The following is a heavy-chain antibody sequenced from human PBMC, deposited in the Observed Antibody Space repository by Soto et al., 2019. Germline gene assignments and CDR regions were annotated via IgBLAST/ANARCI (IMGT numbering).Heavy chain of an antibody. V-gene: IGHV1-18*01. CDR2: ISAYNGNT. CDR1: GYTFTSYG. J-gene: IGHJ3*02. D-gene: IGHD2-15*01. Sequence: ASVKVSCKSSGYTFTSYGISWVRQAPGQGLEWMGWISAYNGNTNYAQKLQGRVTMTTDTSTSTAYMELRSLRSDDTAVYYCASAHCSGGSCYSRAFDIWGQGTMVTVSS. CDR3: ASAHCSGGSCYSRAFDI.